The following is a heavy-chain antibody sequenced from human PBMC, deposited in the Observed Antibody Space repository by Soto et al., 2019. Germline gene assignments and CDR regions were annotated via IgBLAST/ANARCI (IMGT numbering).Heavy chain of an antibody. D-gene: IGHD3-3*02. J-gene: IGHJ6*02. CDR1: GYNFTTFW. V-gene: IGHV5-10-1*01. CDR2: IDPSDSYS. Sequence: GESLKISCKASGYNFTTFWISWMRQVPGKGLEWMGRIDPSDSYSNYSPSFQGHITISADKSINTAYLHFSNLKASDTAVYYCARHFPLPTDLQFYYYFYYGVDVWGPGTVV. CDR3: ARHFPLPTDLQFYYYFYYGVDV.